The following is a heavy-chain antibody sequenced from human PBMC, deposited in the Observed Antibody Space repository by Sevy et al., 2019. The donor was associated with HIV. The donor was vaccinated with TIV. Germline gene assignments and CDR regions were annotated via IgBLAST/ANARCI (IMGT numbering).Heavy chain of an antibody. CDR3: ARRGGQQWFDP. J-gene: IGHJ5*02. CDR1: GGSISSSSYY. D-gene: IGHD3-16*01. Sequence: SETLSLTCTVSGGSISSSSYYWGWIRQPPGRGLGGIGGTYYGGGPSNNPALKSRVTISVDTSKNQFSLKLSSVTAADTAVYYCARRGGQQWFDPWGQGTLVTVSS. V-gene: IGHV4-39*01. CDR2: TYYGGGP.